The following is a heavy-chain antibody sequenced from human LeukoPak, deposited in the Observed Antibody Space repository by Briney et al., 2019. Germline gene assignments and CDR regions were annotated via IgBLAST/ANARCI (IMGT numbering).Heavy chain of an antibody. V-gene: IGHV3-9*01. Sequence: GRSLRLSCAASGFTFDDYAMHWVRQAPGKGLEWVSGISWNSGSIGYADSVKGRFTISRDNAKNSLYLQMNSLRAEDTALYYCAEGHNWNPAEYFQHWGQGTLVTVSS. D-gene: IGHD1-20*01. CDR3: AEGHNWNPAEYFQH. J-gene: IGHJ1*01. CDR1: GFTFDDYA. CDR2: ISWNSGSI.